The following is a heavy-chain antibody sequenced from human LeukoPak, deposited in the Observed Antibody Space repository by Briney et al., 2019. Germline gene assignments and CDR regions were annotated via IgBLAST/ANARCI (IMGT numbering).Heavy chain of an antibody. CDR3: ARDVRYYDILTANYYYYMDV. V-gene: IGHV3-23*01. Sequence: GGSLRLSCAASGFTFSNIGMSWVRQAPGKGLEWFSAIRGGGGSTYYADPVRGRFIISRANSKNSLYLQMNSLRALDTAVYYCARDVRYYDILTANYYYYMDVWGKGTTVTVSS. CDR2: IRGGGGST. CDR1: GFTFSNIG. J-gene: IGHJ6*03. D-gene: IGHD3-9*01.